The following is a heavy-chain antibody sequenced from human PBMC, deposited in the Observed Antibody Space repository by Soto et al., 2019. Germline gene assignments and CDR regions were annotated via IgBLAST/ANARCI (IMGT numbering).Heavy chain of an antibody. D-gene: IGHD3-9*01. J-gene: IGHJ6*02. V-gene: IGHV3-23*01. CDR1: GFTSSSYA. Sequence: GGSLRLSCAASGFTSSSYAMSWVRQAPGKGLEWVSTISGSGDSTYYADSVKGRFTISRDNSRNTLYLQMNSLRAEDTAVYYCAKALRYFDWLLRPWNSMDVWGQGTTVTVSS. CDR3: AKALRYFDWLLRPWNSMDV. CDR2: ISGSGDST.